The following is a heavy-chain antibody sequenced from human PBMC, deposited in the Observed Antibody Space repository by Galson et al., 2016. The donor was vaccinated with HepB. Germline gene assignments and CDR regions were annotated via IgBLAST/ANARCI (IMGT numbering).Heavy chain of an antibody. Sequence: SLRLSCAVSGFTFNSHWMTWIRQAPGQGLEWVAKIKEDGSQKYYVDSVQGRFTISRDNAKNSLYLQMNSLRAEDTAVYYCARAGGVANGYALDIWGQGTMVSFSS. CDR2: IKEDGSQK. J-gene: IGHJ3*02. CDR3: ARAGGVANGYALDI. CDR1: GFTFNSHW. D-gene: IGHD1-26*01. V-gene: IGHV3-7*04.